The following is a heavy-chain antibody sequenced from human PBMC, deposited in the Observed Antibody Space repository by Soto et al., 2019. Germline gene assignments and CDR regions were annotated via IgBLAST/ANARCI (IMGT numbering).Heavy chain of an antibody. CDR2: IHYSGST. CDR1: GGSISSSAYS. D-gene: IGHD5-18*01. Sequence: PSETLSLTCTVSGGSISSSAYSWSWIRQHPGKGLEWIGYIHYSGSTYYNPSLKSRVSISVDTSKNQFSLKLSSVTAADTAVYYCARGRHEYSYGNFDSWGQGTLVTVS. CDR3: ARGRHEYSYGNFDS. J-gene: IGHJ4*02. V-gene: IGHV4-31*03.